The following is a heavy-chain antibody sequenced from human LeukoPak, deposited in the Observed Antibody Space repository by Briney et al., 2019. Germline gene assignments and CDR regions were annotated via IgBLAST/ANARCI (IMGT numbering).Heavy chain of an antibody. CDR3: ARYYDSSGTYYFDY. CDR1: VYTFTLYY. D-gene: IGHD3-22*01. V-gene: IGHV1-2*02. Sequence: ASVTVSYTASVYTFTLYYMHWVRQAPGQGREGMGWINPNSGGTNYAQKFQGRVTMTRGTSISTAYMELSRLRSDDTAVYYCARYYDSSGTYYFDYWGQGTLVTVSS. CDR2: INPNSGGT. J-gene: IGHJ4*02.